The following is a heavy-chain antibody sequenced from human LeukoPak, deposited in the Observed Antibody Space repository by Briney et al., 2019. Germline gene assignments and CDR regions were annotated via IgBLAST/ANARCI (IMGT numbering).Heavy chain of an antibody. D-gene: IGHD3-22*01. Sequence: SVKVSCKASEGTFSSYAISWVRQAPGQGLEWMGRIIPIFGTANYAQKFQGRVTITTDESTSTAYMELSSLRSEDTAVYYCARDYYDSSGYYNFDYWGQGTLVTVSS. V-gene: IGHV1-69*05. J-gene: IGHJ4*02. CDR2: IIPIFGTA. CDR1: EGTFSSYA. CDR3: ARDYYDSSGYYNFDY.